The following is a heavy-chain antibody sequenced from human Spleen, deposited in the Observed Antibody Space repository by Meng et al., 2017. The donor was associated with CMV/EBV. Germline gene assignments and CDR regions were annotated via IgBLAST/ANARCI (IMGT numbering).Heavy chain of an antibody. Sequence: LLCGGSGFRFSSYAMPWVRQAPGKGLEWVAAISYDGSDKFYADSVTGRFTISRDNSKNTLFLLMNSLGAEDTAVYSCARYSSGVDYWGQGTLVTVSS. CDR1: GFRFSSYA. CDR2: ISYDGSDK. CDR3: ARYSSGVDY. D-gene: IGHD6-19*01. J-gene: IGHJ4*02. V-gene: IGHV3-30*04.